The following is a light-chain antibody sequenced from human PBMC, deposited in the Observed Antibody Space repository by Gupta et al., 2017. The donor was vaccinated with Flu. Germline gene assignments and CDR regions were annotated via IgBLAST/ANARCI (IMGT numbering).Light chain of an antibody. CDR1: QDIGNW. J-gene: IGKJ3*01. CDR2: AAS. Sequence: IQMTQSPSSVSASVGDRVTITCRASQDIGNWLAWYQQKPGTAPKFLIYAASKLQSGVPSRFSGSGSGTDFTLTVSSLQPEDVATYYCQQGNSFPFTFGPGTKVDIK. V-gene: IGKV1-12*01. CDR3: QQGNSFPFT.